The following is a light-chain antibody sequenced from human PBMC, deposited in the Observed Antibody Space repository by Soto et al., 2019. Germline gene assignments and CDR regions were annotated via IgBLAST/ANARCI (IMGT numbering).Light chain of an antibody. Sequence: DIQMTQSPSSLSASVGDRVTITCRASQGISNYLAWYQQKPGKVPKLLIYAASTLQSGVPSRFSGSGSGTDFTLTISSLEPEDVATYYCQKYNSVFFGPGTKVDIK. CDR3: QKYNSVF. CDR2: AAS. CDR1: QGISNY. J-gene: IGKJ3*01. V-gene: IGKV1-27*01.